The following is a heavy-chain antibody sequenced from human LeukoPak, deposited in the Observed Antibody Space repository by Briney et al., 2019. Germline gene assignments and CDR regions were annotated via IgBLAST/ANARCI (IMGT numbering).Heavy chain of an antibody. Sequence: GGSLRLSCAAPGFTFSSYWMHWVRQAPGKGLEWVSVLYSGGSTYYPDSVKGRFTISRDNSKNTLYLQMNSLRAEDTAVYYCARGRVQLCMDVWGQGTTVTVSS. D-gene: IGHD1-1*01. J-gene: IGHJ6*02. CDR3: ARGRVQLCMDV. CDR1: GFTFSSYW. V-gene: IGHV3-53*01. CDR2: LYSGGST.